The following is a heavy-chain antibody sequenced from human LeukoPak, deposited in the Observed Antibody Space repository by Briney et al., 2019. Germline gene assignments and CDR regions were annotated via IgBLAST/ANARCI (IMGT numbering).Heavy chain of an antibody. J-gene: IGHJ6*02. V-gene: IGHV3-21*01. Sequence: PGGSLRLSCTASGFIFSNYGFHWVRQAPGKGLEWVSSISSSSSYIYYADSVKGRFTISRDNAKNSLYLQMNSLRAEDTAVYYCARDRGYCSSTSCYGYYYYGMDVWGQGTTVTVSS. D-gene: IGHD2-2*01. CDR3: ARDRGYCSSTSCYGYYYYGMDV. CDR1: GFIFSNYG. CDR2: ISSSSSYI.